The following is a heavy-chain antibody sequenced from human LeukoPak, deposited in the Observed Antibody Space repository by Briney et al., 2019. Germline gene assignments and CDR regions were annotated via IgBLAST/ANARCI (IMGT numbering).Heavy chain of an antibody. CDR2: ISGRTSTI. J-gene: IGHJ4*02. Sequence: GGSLRLSCAASGFTLTGYGMHWVRQAPGKGLEWLAYISGRTSTIHYADSVRGRFTISRDNAKKSLYLEMNSLRGEDTGVYYCARLVGASTLIDYWGQGTLVTVSS. V-gene: IGHV3-48*04. CDR1: GFTLTGYG. D-gene: IGHD1-26*01. CDR3: ARLVGASTLIDY.